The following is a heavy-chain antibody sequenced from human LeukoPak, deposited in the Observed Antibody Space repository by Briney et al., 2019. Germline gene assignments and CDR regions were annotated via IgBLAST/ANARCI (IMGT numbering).Heavy chain of an antibody. D-gene: IGHD6-6*01. J-gene: IGHJ4*02. CDR1: GGSISRSSYY. V-gene: IGHV4-39*01. Sequence: SETLSLTCTVSGGSISRSSYYWGWIRQPPGKGLEWIGSIYYSVSAYYNPSLKSRVTISVDTSKNQFSLKLSSVTAADTAVYYCARGEWSSSPFDYWGQGTLVTVSS. CDR2: IYYSVSA. CDR3: ARGEWSSSPFDY.